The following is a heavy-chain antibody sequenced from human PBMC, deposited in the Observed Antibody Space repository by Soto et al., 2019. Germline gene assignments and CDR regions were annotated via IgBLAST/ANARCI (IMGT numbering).Heavy chain of an antibody. J-gene: IGHJ6*02. CDR1: GITISTYA. Sequence: GGSLRLSCAASGITISTYAMSWVRQAPGKGLEWVSGISGGGGNTYYADSVKGRFTISRDNPKNTLYLQMNSLRAEDTAVYYREKDLLYTPGYYGMAVGAQGPPVPVPS. CDR3: EKDLLYTPGYYGMAV. D-gene: IGHD2-2*02. V-gene: IGHV3-23*01. CDR2: ISGGGGNT.